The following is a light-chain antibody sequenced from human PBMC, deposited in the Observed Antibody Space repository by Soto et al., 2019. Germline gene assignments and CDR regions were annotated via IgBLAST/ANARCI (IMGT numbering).Light chain of an antibody. CDR1: QSVSSSY. CDR2: AS. J-gene: IGKJ1*01. Sequence: EIVMTQSPATLSLSPGERCTLSGMASQSVSSSYLSWYQQKPVQAPRLLIYASARATCIPARFSGSGAGTEFTLTISSLQSEDFAIYFCQQYDTWPRTFGQGTKVDIK. V-gene: IGKV3D-7*01. CDR3: QQYDTWPRT.